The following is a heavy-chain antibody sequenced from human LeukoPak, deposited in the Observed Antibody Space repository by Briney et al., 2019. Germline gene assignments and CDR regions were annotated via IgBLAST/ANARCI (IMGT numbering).Heavy chain of an antibody. V-gene: IGHV4-61*02. CDR1: GVSNSNLNYY. Sequence: SETLSLTCTVSGVSNSNLNYYWSWIRQPAGKGLEWIGRIYASGSTNYNPSLKSRVTISVDTSKNQFSLKLSSVTAADTAVYYCANIASSSWYEHFQHWGQGTLVTVSS. CDR3: ANIASSSWYEHFQH. D-gene: IGHD6-13*01. CDR2: IYASGST. J-gene: IGHJ1*01.